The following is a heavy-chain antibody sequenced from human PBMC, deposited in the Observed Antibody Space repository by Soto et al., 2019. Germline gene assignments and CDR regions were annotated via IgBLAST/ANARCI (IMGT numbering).Heavy chain of an antibody. V-gene: IGHV3-74*01. CDR2: INSDGSST. D-gene: IGHD2-15*01. CDR1: GFTFSSYW. Sequence: GGSLRLSCAASGFTFSSYWMHWVRQAPGKGLVWVSRINSDGSSTSYADSVKGRFTISRDNAKNTLYLQMNSLRAEDTAVYYCSRVYCSGGSCSHLYYCGQGTLVTVSS. J-gene: IGHJ4*02. CDR3: SRVYCSGGSCSHLYY.